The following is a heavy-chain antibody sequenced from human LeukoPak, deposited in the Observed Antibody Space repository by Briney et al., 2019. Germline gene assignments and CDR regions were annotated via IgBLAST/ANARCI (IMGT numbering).Heavy chain of an antibody. CDR2: IYYSGST. CDR3: ASTVGGWFDP. Sequence: SETLSLTCTVSGGSVSSGSYYWSWIRQPPGKGLEWIGYIYYSGSTNYNPSLKSRVTISVDTSKNQFSLKLSSVTAADTAVYYCASTVGGWFDPWGQGTLVTVSS. V-gene: IGHV4-61*01. J-gene: IGHJ5*02. CDR1: GGSVSSGSYY. D-gene: IGHD1-26*01.